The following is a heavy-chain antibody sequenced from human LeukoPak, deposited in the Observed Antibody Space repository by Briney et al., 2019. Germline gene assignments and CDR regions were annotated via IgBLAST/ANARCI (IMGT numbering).Heavy chain of an antibody. J-gene: IGHJ4*02. Sequence: RGSLRLSCAASVFTVSSNYMSCVRQAPGEGLGWVSVIYSGGSTYYADSVKGRFTISRDNSKNTLYLQMNSLRAEDTAVYYCARVSPTSYGDPFDYWGQGTLVTVSS. CDR1: VFTVSSNY. D-gene: IGHD4-17*01. CDR2: IYSGGST. V-gene: IGHV3-53*01. CDR3: ARVSPTSYGDPFDY.